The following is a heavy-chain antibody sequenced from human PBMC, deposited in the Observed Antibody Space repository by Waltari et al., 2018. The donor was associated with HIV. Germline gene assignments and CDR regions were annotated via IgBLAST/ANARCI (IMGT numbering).Heavy chain of an antibody. CDR2: IYTSGST. CDR1: GGSISSGSFH. V-gene: IGHV4-61*02. J-gene: IGHJ4*02. D-gene: IGHD2-21*02. Sequence: QVQLQESGPGLVKPSQTLSLTRTVSGGSISSGSFHWNWIRQPAGKGLEWIGRIYTSGSTKYNPSLKSRVTISVDTSKNQFSLKLNSVTAADTAVYYCARAEGGNSGVHFDYWGQGTLVTVSS. CDR3: ARAEGGNSGVHFDY.